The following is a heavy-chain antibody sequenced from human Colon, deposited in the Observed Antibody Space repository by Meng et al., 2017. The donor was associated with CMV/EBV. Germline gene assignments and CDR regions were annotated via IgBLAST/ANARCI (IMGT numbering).Heavy chain of an antibody. V-gene: IGHV4-39*07. CDR2: MYYSGST. CDR1: GVSISSSSSY. J-gene: IGHJ6*02. Sequence: SETLSLTCTVSGVSISSSSSYWGWLRQPPGKGLEWIGNMYYSGSTYYNPSLKGRGTITIETSKHQCSLNLSSLTAADTAVYYCASSHFDFWSNYAHPRGWALDVWGQGTTVTVSS. D-gene: IGHD3-3*01. CDR3: ASSHFDFWSNYAHPRGWALDV.